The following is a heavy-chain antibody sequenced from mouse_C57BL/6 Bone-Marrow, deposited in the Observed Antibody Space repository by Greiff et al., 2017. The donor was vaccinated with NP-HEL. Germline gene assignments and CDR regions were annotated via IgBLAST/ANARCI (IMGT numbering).Heavy chain of an antibody. D-gene: IGHD1-1*01. J-gene: IGHJ4*01. Sequence: EVKLVESGEGLVKPGGSLKLSCAASGFTFSSYAMSWVRQTPEKRLEWVAYISSGGDYIYYADTVKGRFTISRDNARNTLYLQMSSLKSEDTAMYYCTLYYGSSYWYAMDYWGQGTSVTVSS. V-gene: IGHV5-9-1*02. CDR2: ISSGGDYI. CDR3: TLYYGSSYWYAMDY. CDR1: GFTFSSYA.